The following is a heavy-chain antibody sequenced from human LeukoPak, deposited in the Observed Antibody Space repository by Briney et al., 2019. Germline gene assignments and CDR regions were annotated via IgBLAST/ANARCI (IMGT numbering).Heavy chain of an antibody. Sequence: GSTQRFFYATSMHIYRRHDIQGVRDPWGKGLEDGTLIAYDGRKKHHADSVKARFTISRDNSKNTLYLKMNSLRVEDTAVYYCARFYGDDLKGYFDYWGQGTLVFVSS. CDR1: MHIYRRHD. D-gene: IGHD4-17*01. J-gene: IGHJ4*02. CDR2: IAYDGRKK. CDR3: ARFYGDDLKGYFDY. V-gene: IGHV3-30*03.